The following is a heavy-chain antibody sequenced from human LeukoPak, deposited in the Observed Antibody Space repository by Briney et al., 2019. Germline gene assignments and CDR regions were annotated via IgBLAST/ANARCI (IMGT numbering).Heavy chain of an antibody. V-gene: IGHV3-30*03. Sequence: GRSLRLSCAASGFTFRNYGMHCVRQAPGKGLEWVAVISDDGSNKYYADSVKGRFTISRDNSKNTLYLQMNSLRAEDTAVYYCARGTRYDSSGYYSQDLDYWGQGTLVTVSS. CDR3: ARGTRYDSSGYYSQDLDY. J-gene: IGHJ4*02. CDR1: GFTFRNYG. CDR2: ISDDGSNK. D-gene: IGHD3-22*01.